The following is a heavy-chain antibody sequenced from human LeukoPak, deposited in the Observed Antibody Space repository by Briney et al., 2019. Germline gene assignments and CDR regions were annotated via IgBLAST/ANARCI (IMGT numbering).Heavy chain of an antibody. D-gene: IGHD6-19*01. J-gene: IGHJ3*01. CDR2: VNEDGSRT. CDR3: TRGHASGWTRDAFDL. Sequence: GGSLRLSCAASGFTFNRFWMHWVRQAPGRGLMWVSHVNEDGSRTTYADPVKGRFTVSRDNARGTLYLEMNNLAVDDSAVYYCTRGHASGWTRDAFDLWGQGTMVTVSS. V-gene: IGHV3-74*01. CDR1: GFTFNRFW.